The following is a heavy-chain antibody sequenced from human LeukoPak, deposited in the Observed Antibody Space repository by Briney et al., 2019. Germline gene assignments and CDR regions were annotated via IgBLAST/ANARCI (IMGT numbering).Heavy chain of an antibody. D-gene: IGHD2-8*02. V-gene: IGHV3-23*01. J-gene: IGHJ5*02. CDR3: AKDVWWSVS. CDR1: GFTFSNHA. CDR2: ISADAVDT. Sequence: GGSQRLSCVASGFTFSNHAMTWVRQAPGMGLEWVSAISADAVDTFYAPSVKGRFTISRDNSKNTMYLQINSLRAEDTAIYYCAKDVWWSVSWGQGTLVTVSS.